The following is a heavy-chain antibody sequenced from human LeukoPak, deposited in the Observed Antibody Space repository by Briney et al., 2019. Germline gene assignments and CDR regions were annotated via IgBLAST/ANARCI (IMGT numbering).Heavy chain of an antibody. CDR1: GFTFSSYS. D-gene: IGHD3-3*01. CDR3: ARSITTFGVIIDRFDY. Sequence: GGSLRLSCAASGFTFSSYSMIWVRQAPGKGLEWVSSISSNSEYIYYADSVRGRFTISRDNAKNSVYLQMDSLRAEDTAVFYCARSITTFGVIIDRFDYWGQGILVTVSS. J-gene: IGHJ4*02. V-gene: IGHV3-21*01. CDR2: ISSNSEYI.